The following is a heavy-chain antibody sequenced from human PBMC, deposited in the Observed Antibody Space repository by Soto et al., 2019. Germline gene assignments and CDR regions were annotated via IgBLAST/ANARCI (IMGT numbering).Heavy chain of an antibody. Sequence: QLQLQESGSGLVKPSQTLSLTCGVSGGSISSGGYSWSWIRQPPGKGLEWIGYIYQSGSTFYNPSRKSRVSISVDRSKNQFFLNLTAVTAADTAIYFCARDSRSSRYDTSGYSQYWYFDLWGRGTLVVVSS. V-gene: IGHV4-30-2*01. CDR2: IYQSGST. CDR1: GGSISSGGYS. CDR3: ARDSRSSRYDTSGYSQYWYFDL. D-gene: IGHD3-22*01. J-gene: IGHJ2*01.